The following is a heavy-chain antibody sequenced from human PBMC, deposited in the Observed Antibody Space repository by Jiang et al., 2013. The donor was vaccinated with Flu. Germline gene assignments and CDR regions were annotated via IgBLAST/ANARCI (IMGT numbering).Heavy chain of an antibody. CDR1: GFTFSSYA. CDR2: ISYDGSNK. D-gene: IGHD2-2*01. CDR3: ARDLGDTGCSSTSCYYSNWFDP. V-gene: IGHV3-30-3*01. J-gene: IGHJ5*02. Sequence: QLLESGGGVVQPGRSLRLSCAASGFTFSSYAMHWVRQAPGKGLEWVAVISYDGSNKYYADSVKGRFTISRDNSKNTLYLQMNSLRAEDTAVYYCARDLGDTGCSSTSCYYSNWFDPWGQGTLVTVSS.